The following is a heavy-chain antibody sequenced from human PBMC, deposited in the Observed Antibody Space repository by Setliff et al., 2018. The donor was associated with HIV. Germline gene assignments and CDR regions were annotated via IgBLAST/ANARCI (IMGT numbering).Heavy chain of an antibody. CDR1: GYSFINYA. V-gene: IGHV7-4-1*02. Sequence: ASVKVSCKASGYSFINYAMNWVRQAPGQGLEWMGWINTQTGSPTYAQAFTGRFVFSVDTSVTTTYLQISGLKADDTAVYYCSRALYGEYGGDLNWLDPWGQGTLVTVS. CDR2: INTQTGSP. D-gene: IGHD4-17*01. J-gene: IGHJ5*02. CDR3: SRALYGEYGGDLNWLDP.